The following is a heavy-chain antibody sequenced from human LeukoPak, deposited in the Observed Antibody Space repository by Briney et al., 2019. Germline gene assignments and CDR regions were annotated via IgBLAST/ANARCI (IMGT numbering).Heavy chain of an antibody. Sequence: GGSLRLSCAASGFTFSNAWMSWVRQAPGKGLEWVGRIKSKTDGGTTDYAAPVKGRFTISRDDSKNTLYLQMNSLKTEDTAVYYCARFITGPYAFDIWGQGTMVTVSS. V-gene: IGHV3-15*01. D-gene: IGHD1-20*01. CDR1: GFTFSNAW. CDR3: ARFITGPYAFDI. CDR2: IKSKTDGGTT. J-gene: IGHJ3*02.